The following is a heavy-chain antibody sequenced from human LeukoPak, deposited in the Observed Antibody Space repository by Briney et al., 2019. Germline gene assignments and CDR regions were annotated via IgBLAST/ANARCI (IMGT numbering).Heavy chain of an antibody. J-gene: IGHJ6*02. CDR1: GFTFSSYD. D-gene: IGHD6-13*01. V-gene: IGHV3-13*01. CDR2: IGTAGDT. Sequence: PGGSLRLSCAASGFTFSSYDMHWVRQATGKGLEWVSAIGTAGDTYYPGSVKGRFTISRENAKNSLYLQMNSLRAGDTAVYYCARALWSSSWYGGRIDYHGMDVWGQGTTVTVSS. CDR3: ARALWSSSWYGGRIDYHGMDV.